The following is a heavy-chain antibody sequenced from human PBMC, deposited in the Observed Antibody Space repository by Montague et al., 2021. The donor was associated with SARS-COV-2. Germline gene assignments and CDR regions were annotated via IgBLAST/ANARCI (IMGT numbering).Heavy chain of an antibody. D-gene: IGHD3-22*01. V-gene: IGHV4-34*01. CDR3: ARGRQHINMVVVVVTGGEYYFDF. J-gene: IGHJ4*02. CDR1: DGSFSDYS. Sequence: SETLSLTCAVYDGSFSDYSWTWIRQPPGKGLEWFGEINHRGSTNYNPSLKSRVTISVDTSKNQFSLKMTSVTAADTAVYYCARGRQHINMVVVVVTGGEYYFDFWGQGTLVAVSS. CDR2: INHRGST.